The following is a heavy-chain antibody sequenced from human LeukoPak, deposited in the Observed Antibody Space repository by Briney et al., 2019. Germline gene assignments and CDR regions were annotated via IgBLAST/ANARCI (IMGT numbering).Heavy chain of an antibody. CDR1: GGSISSYY. CDR2: IYTSGST. D-gene: IGHD3-10*01. CDR3: ARIYGSGTLFGYMDV. Sequence: SETLSLTCTVSGGSISSYYWSLIRQPPGKGLEWIGYIYTSGSTNYNPSLKSRVTISVDTSKNQFSLKLSSVTAADTAVYYCARIYGSGTLFGYMDVWGKGTTVTVSS. J-gene: IGHJ6*03. V-gene: IGHV4-4*09.